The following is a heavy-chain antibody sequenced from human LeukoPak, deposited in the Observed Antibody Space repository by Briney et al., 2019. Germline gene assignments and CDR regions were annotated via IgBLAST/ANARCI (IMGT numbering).Heavy chain of an antibody. CDR3: AKAAVTTSTLNWFDP. CDR1: GFTFSSDA. J-gene: IGHJ5*02. D-gene: IGHD4-17*01. Sequence: GGSLRLSCAASGFTFSSDAMSWVRQAPGKGLEWVSGISGSGGSTYYADSVKGRFTISRDNSKNTLYLQMNSLRAEDTAVYYCAKAAVTTSTLNWFDPWGQGTLVAVSS. CDR2: ISGSGGST. V-gene: IGHV3-23*01.